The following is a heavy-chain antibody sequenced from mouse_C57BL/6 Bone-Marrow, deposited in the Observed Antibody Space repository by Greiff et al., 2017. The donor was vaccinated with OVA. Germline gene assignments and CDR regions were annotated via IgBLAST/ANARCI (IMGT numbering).Heavy chain of an antibody. V-gene: IGHV3-6*01. Sequence: EVQLQESGPGLVKPSQSLSLTCSVTGYSITSGYYWNWIRQFPGNKLEWMGYISYDGSNNYNPSLKNRISITRDTSKNQFFLKLNSVTTEDTATYYCARLLPIGYWGQGTTLTVSS. CDR2: ISYDGSN. J-gene: IGHJ2*01. CDR1: GYSITSGYY. CDR3: ARLLPIGY. D-gene: IGHD2-3*01.